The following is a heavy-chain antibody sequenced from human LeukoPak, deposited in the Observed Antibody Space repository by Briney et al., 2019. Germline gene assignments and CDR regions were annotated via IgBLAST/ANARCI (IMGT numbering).Heavy chain of an antibody. Sequence: GGSLRLSCAASGFSVSTYYMNWVRQAPGKGLEWVSSISSSGTNIYYADSVKGRFTVSRDNAKNSLFLQMNSLRAEDTAVYYCARVAGYCDSTSNCYSDYWGQGTLVTVSS. J-gene: IGHJ4*02. CDR3: ARVAGYCDSTSNCYSDY. CDR2: ISSSGTNI. CDR1: GFSVSTYY. V-gene: IGHV3-21*01. D-gene: IGHD2-2*01.